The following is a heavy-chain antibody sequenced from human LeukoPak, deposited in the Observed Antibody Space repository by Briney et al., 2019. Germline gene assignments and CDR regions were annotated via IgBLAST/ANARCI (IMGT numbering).Heavy chain of an antibody. CDR2: IKSKTDGGTT. Sequence: GGSLRLSCAASGFTFSDAWMSWVRQAPGKGLEWVGRIKSKTDGGTTEYSAPVKGRFTISRDDSKDKLYLQMNSLRTEDTAVYYCTTDLDYWGQGTLVTVSS. J-gene: IGHJ4*02. CDR1: GFTFSDAW. CDR3: TTDLDY. V-gene: IGHV3-15*01.